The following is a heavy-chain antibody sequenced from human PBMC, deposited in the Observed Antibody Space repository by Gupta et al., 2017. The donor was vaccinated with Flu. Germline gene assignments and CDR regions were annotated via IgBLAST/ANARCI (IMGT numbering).Heavy chain of an antibody. J-gene: IGHJ4*02. Sequence: RLSCAASGFTFSSYGMHWVRQAPGKGLEWVAVISYDGSNKYYADSVKGRFTISRDNSKNTLYLQMNSLRAEDTAVYYCAKDYNIVVVTATERRDYYFDYWGQGTLVTVSS. CDR1: GFTFSSYG. CDR2: ISYDGSNK. V-gene: IGHV3-30*18. CDR3: AKDYNIVVVTATERRDYYFDY. D-gene: IGHD2-21*02.